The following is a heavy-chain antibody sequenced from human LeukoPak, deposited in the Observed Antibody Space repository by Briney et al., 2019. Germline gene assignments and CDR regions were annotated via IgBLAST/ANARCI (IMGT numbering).Heavy chain of an antibody. D-gene: IGHD4-23*01. Sequence: SETLSLTCAVSGGSISISNSNWWSWVRQPPGKGLAWIGEIYHSGSTNYNPSLKSRVTISVDKSKNQFSLELTSVTAADTAVYYCARDLHGGNSFTSDWYFDLWGRGTLVTVSS. CDR1: GGSISISNSNW. J-gene: IGHJ2*01. V-gene: IGHV4-4*02. CDR2: IYHSGST. CDR3: ARDLHGGNSFTSDWYFDL.